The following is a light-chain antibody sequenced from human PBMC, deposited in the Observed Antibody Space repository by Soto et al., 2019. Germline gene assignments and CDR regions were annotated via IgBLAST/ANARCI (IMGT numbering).Light chain of an antibody. CDR1: TSDIGSNN. V-gene: IGLV1-44*01. J-gene: IGLJ3*02. Sequence: QSVLTQPPSASGNPGQKITISCSGSTSDIGSNNVNWYQKVPGTAPKLLIYANNQRPSGVPDRFSGSKSGPSAYLASSGLRSEDETDYYWEAWGDSLNGPVFGGGTTVTVL. CDR2: ANN. CDR3: EAWGDSLNGPV.